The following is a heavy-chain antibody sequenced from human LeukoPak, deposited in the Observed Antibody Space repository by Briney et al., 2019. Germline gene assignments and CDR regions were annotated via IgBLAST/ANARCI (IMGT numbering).Heavy chain of an antibody. CDR1: GGTFSSYA. V-gene: IGHV1-69*13. CDR3: ARGRDTYYDFWSGYNSWFDP. D-gene: IGHD3-3*01. Sequence: ASVKVSCKASGGTFSSYAISWVRQAPGQGLEWMGGIIHIFGTANYAQKCQGRVTITADESTSTAYMELSSLRSEDTAVYYCARGRDTYYDFWSGYNSWFDPWGQGTLVTVSS. CDR2: IIHIFGTA. J-gene: IGHJ5*02.